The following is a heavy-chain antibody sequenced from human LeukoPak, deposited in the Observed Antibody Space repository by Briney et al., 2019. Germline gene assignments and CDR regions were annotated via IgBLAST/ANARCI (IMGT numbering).Heavy chain of an antibody. CDR3: ATFYYYGSGSYSPSFDY. J-gene: IGHJ4*02. Sequence: SVKVSCKASGGTFSSYAISWVRQAPGQGLEWMGGIIPIFGTANYAQKFQGRVTITTDESTSTAHMELSSLRSEDTAVYYCATFYYYGSGSYSPSFDYWGQGTLVTVSS. V-gene: IGHV1-69*05. CDR1: GGTFSSYA. CDR2: IIPIFGTA. D-gene: IGHD3-10*01.